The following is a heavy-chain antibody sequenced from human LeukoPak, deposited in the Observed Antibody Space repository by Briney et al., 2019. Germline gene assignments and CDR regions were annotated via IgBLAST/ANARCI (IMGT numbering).Heavy chain of an antibody. J-gene: IGHJ4*02. V-gene: IGHV3-30*03. CDR1: GLTFNTYG. CDR3: ASVAGMTISRGRLNY. Sequence: GGSLRLSCAASGLTFNTYGMHWIRQATGKGLEWVAVISYDGTNKYYADSVKGRFTISRDNSKDTLYLQMNSLRAEDTAVYYCASVAGMTISRGRLNYWGQGTLVTVSS. D-gene: IGHD3-9*01. CDR2: ISYDGTNK.